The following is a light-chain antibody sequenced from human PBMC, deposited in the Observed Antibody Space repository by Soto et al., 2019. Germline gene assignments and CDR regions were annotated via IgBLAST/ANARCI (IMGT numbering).Light chain of an antibody. V-gene: IGLV2-11*01. CDR3: CSYAGTYTFYV. Sequence: QSVLTQPRSVSGAPGQSVTISCTGTSSDVGTYNYVSWYQQHPGRAPKLIIYDVTKRPSGVPDRFSGSKYGNTASLTISGLQAEDEADYHCCSYAGTYTFYVFGTGTKVTVL. CDR2: DVT. J-gene: IGLJ1*01. CDR1: SSDVGTYNY.